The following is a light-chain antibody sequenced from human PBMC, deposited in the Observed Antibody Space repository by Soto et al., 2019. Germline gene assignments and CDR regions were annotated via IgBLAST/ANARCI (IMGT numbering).Light chain of an antibody. V-gene: IGLV1-44*01. Sequence: QSVLTQPPSASGTPGQSVTISCSGSAPNIGSNSVNWYQHLPGAAPKLLIFGNDQRPSGVPDRFSGSKSGTSASLVISGLQSEDEADYYCAPWDDSLNAYVFGTGPKVTVL. CDR3: APWDDSLNAYV. CDR2: GND. CDR1: APNIGSNS. J-gene: IGLJ1*01.